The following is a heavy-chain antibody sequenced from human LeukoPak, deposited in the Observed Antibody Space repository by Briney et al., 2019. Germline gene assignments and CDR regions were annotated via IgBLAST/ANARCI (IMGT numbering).Heavy chain of an antibody. V-gene: IGHV3-11*01. J-gene: IGHJ5*02. CDR2: ISSSGSTL. D-gene: IGHD2-2*01. Sequence: GGSLRLSCAASGFTFSDYYMSWIRQAPGKGLEWVSYISSSGSTLYYADSVKGRFTISRDNAKNSLYLQMNSLRAEDTAVYYCARDRRVYCSSTSCYSHRFDPWGQGTLVTVSS. CDR3: ARDRRVYCSSTSCYSHRFDP. CDR1: GFTFSDYY.